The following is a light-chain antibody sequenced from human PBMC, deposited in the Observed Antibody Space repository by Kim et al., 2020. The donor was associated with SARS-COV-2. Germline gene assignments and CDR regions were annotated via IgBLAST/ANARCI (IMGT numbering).Light chain of an antibody. J-gene: IGKJ1*01. CDR1: QGISSN. CDR3: QQVKSYPRT. CDR2: AAS. V-gene: IGKV1-9*01. Sequence: AYWGDRVTITCRASQGISSNLAWYQQKPGNAPKLLIFAASTLHAGVPSRFSGSGSGTEFTLPSSSLQPEDFAVYYCQQVKSYPRTFGQRTKVDIK.